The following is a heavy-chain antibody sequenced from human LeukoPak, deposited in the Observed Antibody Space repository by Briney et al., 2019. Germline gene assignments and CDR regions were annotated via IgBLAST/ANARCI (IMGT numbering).Heavy chain of an antibody. J-gene: IGHJ6*03. Sequence: ASVKVSCKASGYTFTSYDINWVRQATGQGLEWMGWMNPNSGNTGYAQKFQGRVTMTRNTSISTAYMELSSLRSEDTAVYYCARGGSPPLYYYYYMDVWGKGTTVTVS. CDR3: ARGGSPPLYYYYYMDV. CDR2: MNPNSGNT. V-gene: IGHV1-8*01. CDR1: GYTFTSYD.